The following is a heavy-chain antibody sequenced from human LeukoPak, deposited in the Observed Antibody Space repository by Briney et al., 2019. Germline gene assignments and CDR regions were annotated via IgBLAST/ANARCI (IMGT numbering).Heavy chain of an antibody. CDR2: IYPDDSDT. CDR3: ARSPGNHYDSSGYSYYFDY. CDR1: GYSFTNYW. D-gene: IGHD3-22*01. V-gene: IGHV5-51*01. J-gene: IGHJ4*02. Sequence: GESLKISCKGSGYSFTNYWIGWVRQMPGKGLEWMAIIYPDDSDTRYSPSFQGQVTISADKSISTAYLQWSSLKASDTAMYYCARSPGNHYDSSGYSYYFDYWGQGTLVTVSS.